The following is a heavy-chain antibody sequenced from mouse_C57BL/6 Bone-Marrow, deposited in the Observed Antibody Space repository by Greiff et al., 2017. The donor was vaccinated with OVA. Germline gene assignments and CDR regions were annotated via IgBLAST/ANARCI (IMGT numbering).Heavy chain of an antibody. V-gene: IGHV5-9*01. Sequence: EVQGVESGGGLVKPGGSLKLSCAASGFTFSSYTMSWVRQTPEKRLEWVATISGGGGNTYYPDSVKGRFTISRDNAKNTLYLQMSSLRSEDTALYYCARAGSGYFDYWGQGTTLTVSS. D-gene: IGHD1-1*01. J-gene: IGHJ2*01. CDR3: ARAGSGYFDY. CDR1: GFTFSSYT. CDR2: ISGGGGNT.